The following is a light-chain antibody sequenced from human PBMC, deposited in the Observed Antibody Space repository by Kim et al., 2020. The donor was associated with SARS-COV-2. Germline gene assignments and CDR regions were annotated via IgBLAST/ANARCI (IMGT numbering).Light chain of an antibody. J-gene: IGKJ5*01. Sequence: CAASQGSIISYLASYQHKPGVAPPLLIYDAPRRVPGTPHRFCGSVSVTDFTLTISRLEPEDFAVYYCQQYGRSPITFAQGTRMEIK. CDR1: QGSIISY. CDR2: DAP. CDR3: QQYGRSPIT. V-gene: IGKV3D-20*01.